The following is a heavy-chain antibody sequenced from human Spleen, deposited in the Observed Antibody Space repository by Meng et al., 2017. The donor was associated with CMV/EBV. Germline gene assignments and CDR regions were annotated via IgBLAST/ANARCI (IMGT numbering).Heavy chain of an antibody. CDR1: GHTLAGYY. D-gene: IGHD3-16*01. J-gene: IGHJ6*02. CDR3: ARGGANYYYYDIDV. Sequence: ASVKVSCKASGHTLAGYYMHWVRQAPGQGLEWIGWIKVKSGGTNYAQKFQGRVTMTRDTSISTAYMELSRLTSDDTAVYYCARGGANYYYYDIDVWGQGTTVTVSS. CDR2: IKVKSGGT. V-gene: IGHV1-2*02.